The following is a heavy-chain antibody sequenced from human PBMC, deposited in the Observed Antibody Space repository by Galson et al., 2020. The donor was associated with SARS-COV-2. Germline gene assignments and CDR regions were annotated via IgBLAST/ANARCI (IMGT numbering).Heavy chain of an antibody. Sequence: AGSLRLSCAASGSTFSSYAMHWDRQAPGKGLERVAVISYDGSNKYYADSVKGRFTISRDNSKNTLYLQMNSLRAEDAAVYYCASALILSFDCWGQGSLVTVCS. CDR1: GSTFSSYA. D-gene: IGHD2-8*01. CDR2: ISYDGSNK. V-gene: IGHV3-30*04. CDR3: ASALILSFDC. J-gene: IGHJ4*02.